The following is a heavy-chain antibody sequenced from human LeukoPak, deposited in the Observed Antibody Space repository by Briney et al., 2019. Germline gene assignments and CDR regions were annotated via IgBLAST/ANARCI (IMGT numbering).Heavy chain of an antibody. CDR1: GGTFSSYA. Sequence: EASVKVSCKASGGTFSSYAISWVRQAPGQGLEWMGGIIPIFGTANYAQKFQGRVTITADESTSTAYMELSSLRSEDTAVYYCARNLIVASALKSITGTTGYYFDYWGQGTLVTVSS. CDR3: ARNLIVASALKSITGTTGYYFDY. D-gene: IGHD1-7*01. J-gene: IGHJ4*02. V-gene: IGHV1-69*13. CDR2: IIPIFGTA.